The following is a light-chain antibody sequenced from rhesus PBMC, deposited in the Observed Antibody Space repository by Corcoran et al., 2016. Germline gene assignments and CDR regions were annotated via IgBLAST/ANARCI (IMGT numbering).Light chain of an antibody. CDR3: CSYAGSYTYI. CDR1: SSDIGGYDY. J-gene: IGLJ1*01. V-gene: IGLV2-32*01. Sequence: QAALTQPRSVSGSPGQSVTISCTGTSSDIGGYDYVSWYQQPPGTAPKLMIYEVSKRPSGVSDRFSGSKSGNTASLTISGLQAEDEADYYCCSYAGSYTYIFGAGTRLTGL. CDR2: EVS.